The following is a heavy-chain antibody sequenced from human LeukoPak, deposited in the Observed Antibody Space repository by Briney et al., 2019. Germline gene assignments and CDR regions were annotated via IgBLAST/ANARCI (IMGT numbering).Heavy chain of an antibody. Sequence: ASVKVSCKASGYTFTSYDINWVRQATGQGLEWMGWMNPNSGNTGYAQKFQGRVTITRNTSISTAYMELSSLRSEDTAVYYCARVGGEQQLGYYYYYVDVWGKGTTVTVSS. J-gene: IGHJ6*03. D-gene: IGHD6-13*01. CDR2: MNPNSGNT. CDR1: GYTFTSYD. CDR3: ARVGGEQQLGYYYYYVDV. V-gene: IGHV1-8*03.